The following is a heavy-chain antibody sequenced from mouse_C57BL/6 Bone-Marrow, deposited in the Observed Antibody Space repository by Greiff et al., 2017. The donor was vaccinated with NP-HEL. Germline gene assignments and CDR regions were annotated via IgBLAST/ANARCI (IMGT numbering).Heavy chain of an antibody. CDR1: GYTFTSYG. D-gene: IGHD4-1*01. V-gene: IGHV1-81*01. CDR2: IYPRSGNT. J-gene: IGHJ2*01. Sequence: VKVVESGAELARPGASVTLSCKASGYTFTSYGISWVKQRPGQGLEWIGEIYPRSGNTYYNEKFKGKANLTADKSSSTAYMELRSLTSEDSAVYFCARWGLGYYFDYWGQGTTLTVSS. CDR3: ARWGLGYYFDY.